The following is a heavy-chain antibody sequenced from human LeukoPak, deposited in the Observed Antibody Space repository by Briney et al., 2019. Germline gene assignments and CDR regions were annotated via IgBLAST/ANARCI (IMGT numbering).Heavy chain of an antibody. CDR1: GYTFTSYG. J-gene: IGHJ4*02. V-gene: IGHV1-18*01. Sequence: ASVKVSCKASGYTFTSYGISWVRQAPGQGLEWMGWISAYNGNTNYAQKLQGRVTMTTDTSTSTAYMELRSLKSDDTAVYYCARAHPVGASCYFDYWGQGTLVTVSS. CDR2: ISAYNGNT. CDR3: ARAHPVGASCYFDY. D-gene: IGHD1-26*01.